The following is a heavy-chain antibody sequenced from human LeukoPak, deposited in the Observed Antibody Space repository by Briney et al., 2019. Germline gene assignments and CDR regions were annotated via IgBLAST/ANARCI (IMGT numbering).Heavy chain of an antibody. V-gene: IGHV3-30-3*01. Sequence: GGSLRLSCAASGFTFSSYAMHWVRQAPGKGLEWVAVISYDGSNKYYADSVKGRVTVSRDDSKNTLYLQMNSLRAEDTAVYYCAKDGGLWVSAHWGDSWGRGTLVTVSS. CDR3: AKDGGLWVSAHWGDS. J-gene: IGHJ4*02. CDR1: GFTFSSYA. D-gene: IGHD7-27*01. CDR2: ISYDGSNK.